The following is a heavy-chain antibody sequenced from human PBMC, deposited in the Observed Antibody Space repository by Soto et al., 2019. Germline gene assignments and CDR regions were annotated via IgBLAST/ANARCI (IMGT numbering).Heavy chain of an antibody. V-gene: IGHV3-11*05. D-gene: IGHD3-10*01. CDR3: ARDHQVRGPYDE. CDR2: ISSIGSYT. Sequence: QVQLVESGGGLVKPGGSLRLSCAASGFTFSDYYMSWIRQAPGKGLEWLSYISSIGSYTNYADSVKGRFTIYRDNAKNSLYLQMNSLRAEDTAVYYCARDHQVRGPYDEWGQGTLVTVSS. CDR1: GFTFSDYY. J-gene: IGHJ4*02.